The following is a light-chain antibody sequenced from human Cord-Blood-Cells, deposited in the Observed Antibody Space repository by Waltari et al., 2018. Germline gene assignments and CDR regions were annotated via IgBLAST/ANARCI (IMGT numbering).Light chain of an antibody. J-gene: IGKJ4*01. V-gene: IGKV1-39*01. CDR1: QSISSY. Sequence: DIQMTQSPSSLSASVGDRVTITCRAIQSISSYLNWYQQKPGKAPKLLIYAASSLQSGVPSRFSGSGSGTDFTRTISSLQPEDFATYYCQQSYSTPLTFGGGTKVEIK. CDR3: QQSYSTPLT. CDR2: AAS.